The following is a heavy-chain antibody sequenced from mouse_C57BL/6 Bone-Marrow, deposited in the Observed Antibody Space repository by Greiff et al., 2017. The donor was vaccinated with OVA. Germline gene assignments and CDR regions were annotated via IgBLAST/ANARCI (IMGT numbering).Heavy chain of an antibody. J-gene: IGHJ3*01. Sequence: QVQLQQSGAELAKPGASVNLSCKASGYTFTSYWMHWVKQRPGQGLEWIGYINPSSGYTKYNQKFKDKATLTADKSSSTAYMQLSSLTYEDSAVYVCAKEDYGTWFAYWGQGTLVTVSA. D-gene: IGHD1-1*01. CDR1: GYTFTSYW. CDR3: AKEDYGTWFAY. V-gene: IGHV1-7*01. CDR2: INPSSGYT.